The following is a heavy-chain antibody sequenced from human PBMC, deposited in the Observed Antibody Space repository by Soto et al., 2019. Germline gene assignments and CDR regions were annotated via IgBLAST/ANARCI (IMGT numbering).Heavy chain of an antibody. CDR3: ARXYYGSGSYRSLLYYFDY. CDR2: TYYRSKWYN. Sequence: SQTLSLTCAISGDSVSSNSAAWNWIRQSPSRGLEWLGRTYYRSKWYNDYAVSVKSRITINTDTSKKQFSLQLNSLTHEDTAVYYCARXYYGSGSYRSLLYYFDYWGQGTLVTVSS. CDR1: GDSVSSNSAA. V-gene: IGHV6-1*01. D-gene: IGHD3-10*01. J-gene: IGHJ4*02.